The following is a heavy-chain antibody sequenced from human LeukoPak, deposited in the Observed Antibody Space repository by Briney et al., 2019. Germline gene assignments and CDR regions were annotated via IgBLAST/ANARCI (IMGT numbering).Heavy chain of an antibody. CDR1: GFTFSSYS. J-gene: IGHJ4*02. CDR2: ISSSSSYI. Sequence: GGSLRLSCAASGFTFSSYSMNWVRQAPGKGLEWVSSISSSSSYIYYADSVKGRFTISRDNAKNSLYLQMNSLRAEDTAVYYCARVGGYSSSWLDYWGQGTLVTVSS. D-gene: IGHD6-13*01. V-gene: IGHV3-21*01. CDR3: ARVGGYSSSWLDY.